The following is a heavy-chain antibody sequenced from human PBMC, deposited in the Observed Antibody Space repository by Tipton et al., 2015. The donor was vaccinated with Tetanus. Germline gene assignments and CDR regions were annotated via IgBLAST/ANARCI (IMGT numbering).Heavy chain of an antibody. D-gene: IGHD3-22*01. J-gene: IGHJ6*02. CDR2: IDPNSGGT. CDR3: ARDRGDYIYYGMDA. V-gene: IGHV1-2*02. Sequence: QVQLVQSGAEVKKPGASVKVSCKASGYTFTGYYIYWVRQAPGQGLEWMGWIDPNSGGTVYAQKFQGRVTMTRDTSISTAYMELRSLRSYDTAVYYCARDRGDYIYYGMDAWGPGTTVTVS. CDR1: GYTFTGYY.